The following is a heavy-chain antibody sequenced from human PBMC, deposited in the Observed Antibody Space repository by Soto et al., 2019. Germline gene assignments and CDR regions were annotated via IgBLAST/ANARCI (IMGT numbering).Heavy chain of an antibody. CDR3: ARAPVVRGEQNWFDP. Sequence: QVQLVQSGAEVKKPGSSVKVSCKASGGTFSSYTISWVRQAPGQGLEWMGRIIPILGIANYAQKFQGRVTITADKSTSTAYIELSSLRSEDTAVYYCARAPVVRGEQNWFDPWGQGTLVTVSS. CDR2: IIPILGIA. J-gene: IGHJ5*02. V-gene: IGHV1-69*02. CDR1: GGTFSSYT. D-gene: IGHD3-10*01.